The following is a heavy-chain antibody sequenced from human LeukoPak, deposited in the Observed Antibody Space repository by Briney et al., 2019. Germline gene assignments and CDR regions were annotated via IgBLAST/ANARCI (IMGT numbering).Heavy chain of an antibody. CDR2: IYSGGST. CDR3: AREVGGSAFDI. D-gene: IGHD3-16*01. Sequence: GGSLRLSCAASGITVGNNYFSWVRQAPGKGLEWVALIYSGGSTYYADSGKGRFTISRHNSKNTLYLQMNSLRAEDTAVYYCAREVGGSAFDIWGQGTMVTVSS. CDR1: GITVGNNY. V-gene: IGHV3-53*04. J-gene: IGHJ3*02.